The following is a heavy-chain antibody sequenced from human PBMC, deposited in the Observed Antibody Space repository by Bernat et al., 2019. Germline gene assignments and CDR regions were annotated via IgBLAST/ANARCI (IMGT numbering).Heavy chain of an antibody. CDR3: AREGYTSGRSGSFDY. CDR1: GFSFSDAV. CDR2: VSTDGRGK. J-gene: IGHJ4*02. Sequence: QVQLVESGGGMVQPGGSLRLSCAGPGFSFSDAVMHWVRQAPGKGLEWVAGVSTDGRGKHCADSVKGRITNSKDNPKNTLSLQMNSMRVDDTGIYYCAREGYTSGRSGSFDYWGQGTLVTVSS. V-gene: IGHV3-30*04. D-gene: IGHD6-19*01.